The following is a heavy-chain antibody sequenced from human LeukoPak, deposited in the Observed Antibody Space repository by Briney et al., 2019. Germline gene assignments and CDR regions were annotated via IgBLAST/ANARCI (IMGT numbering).Heavy chain of an antibody. CDR1: GFTFSSYG. D-gene: IGHD6-19*01. V-gene: IGHV3-30*18. CDR3: GKTTAGYSSGRFPGWPVDY. J-gene: IGHJ4*02. Sequence: GGSLRLSCAASGFTFSSYGMHWVRQAPGKGLEWVAVISYDGSNKYYADSVKGRFTISRDNSKNTLYLQMNSLRAEDTAVYYCGKTTAGYSSGRFPGWPVDYWGQGTLVTVSS. CDR2: ISYDGSNK.